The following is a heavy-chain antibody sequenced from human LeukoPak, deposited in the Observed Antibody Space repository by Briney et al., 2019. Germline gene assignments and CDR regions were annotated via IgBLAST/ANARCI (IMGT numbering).Heavy chain of an antibody. CDR3: ARDRVVASTWDY. V-gene: IGHV4-61*02. J-gene: IGHJ4*02. CDR2: IYTSGTT. Sequence: PSETLSLTCTVSGGSISSGNYYWSWIRQPAGERLEWIGRIYTSGTTDYNPSLKSRVTMSLDTSKNHFSLRLSSVTAADTAVYYCARDRVVASTWDYWGQGTLVTVSS. D-gene: IGHD2-21*01. CDR1: GGSISSGNYY.